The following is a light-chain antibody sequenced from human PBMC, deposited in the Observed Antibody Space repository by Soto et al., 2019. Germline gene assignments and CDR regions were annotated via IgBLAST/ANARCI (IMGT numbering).Light chain of an antibody. CDR3: QQYGSSPRT. V-gene: IGKV3-20*01. J-gene: IGKJ1*01. CDR1: QSVSSSY. CDR2: GAS. Sequence: EIGLTQSPGTLSLSPGERATLSCRASQSVSSSYLAWYQQKPGQAPRLLIYGASSRATGIPDRFSGSGSGTDFTLTISRLEPEDFAVDYCQQYGSSPRTFGQGTKMEIK.